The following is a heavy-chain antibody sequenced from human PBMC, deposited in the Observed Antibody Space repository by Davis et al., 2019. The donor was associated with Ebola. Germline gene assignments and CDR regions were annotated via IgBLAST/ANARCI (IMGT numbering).Heavy chain of an antibody. CDR2: IYHSGST. D-gene: IGHD3-22*01. CDR3: ARDYYDSSGYLHYFDS. CDR1: GYSISSGYY. Sequence: SETLSLTCTVSGYSISSGYYWGWIRQPPGKGLEWIGSIYHSGSTYYNPSLKSRATISVDKSKNQFSLKLSSVTAADTAVYYCARDYYDSSGYLHYFDSWGQGTLVTVSS. V-gene: IGHV4-38-2*02. J-gene: IGHJ4*02.